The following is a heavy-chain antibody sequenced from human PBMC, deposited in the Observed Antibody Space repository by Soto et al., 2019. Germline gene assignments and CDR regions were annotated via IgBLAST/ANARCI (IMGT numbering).Heavy chain of an antibody. CDR2: ISAYNGNT. CDR1: GYRFTNYG. V-gene: IGHV1-18*01. CDR3: ARGVGSGSYYNQYNWFDP. Sequence: GASVKVSCTASGYRFTNYGISWVRQAPGQGLEWMGWISAYNGNTKYAQKLQGRVTMTTDTSTSTAYMELRSLRSDDTAVYYCARGVGSGSYYNQYNWFDPGGQGTLVTVS. J-gene: IGHJ5*02. D-gene: IGHD3-10*01.